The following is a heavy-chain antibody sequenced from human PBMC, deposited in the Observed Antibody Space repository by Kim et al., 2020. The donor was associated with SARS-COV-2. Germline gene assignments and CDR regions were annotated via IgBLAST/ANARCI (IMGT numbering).Heavy chain of an antibody. V-gene: IGHV4-34*01. D-gene: IGHD6-13*01. Sequence: PSLKSRVTISVDTSKHQFSLKLSSVTAADTAVYYCARGGPGIAAAPNYWGQGTLATVSS. CDR3: ARGGPGIAAAPNY. J-gene: IGHJ4*02.